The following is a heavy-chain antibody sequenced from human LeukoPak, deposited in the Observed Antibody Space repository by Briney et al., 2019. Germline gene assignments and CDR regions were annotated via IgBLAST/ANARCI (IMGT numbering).Heavy chain of an antibody. V-gene: IGHV1-18*01. CDR1: GYTFTSYG. J-gene: IGHJ6*02. CDR3: ARALRPDCSGGSCYLRSFYYYYYGMDV. Sequence: ASVKDSCKASGYTFTSYGISWVRQAPGQGLEWMGWISAYNGNTNYAQKLQGRVTMTTDTSTSTAYMELWSLRSDDTAVYYCARALRPDCSGGSCYLRSFYYYYYGMDVWGQGTTVTVSS. CDR2: ISAYNGNT. D-gene: IGHD2-15*01.